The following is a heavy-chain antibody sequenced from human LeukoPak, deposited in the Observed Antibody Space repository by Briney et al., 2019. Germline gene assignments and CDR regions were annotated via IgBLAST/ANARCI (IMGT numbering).Heavy chain of an antibody. CDR1: GFTFGDYA. J-gene: IGHJ4*02. Sequence: GGSLRLSCTGSGFTFGDYAVSWVRQGPGKGLEWVSFIRGKAYGGTTEHAASVKGRFTISRDDSKSIAYLQMDRLNTEDTAVYYCTTARYSSGWYILDYWGQGAVVTVSS. CDR3: TTARYSSGWYILDY. CDR2: IRGKAYGGTT. V-gene: IGHV3-49*04. D-gene: IGHD6-19*01.